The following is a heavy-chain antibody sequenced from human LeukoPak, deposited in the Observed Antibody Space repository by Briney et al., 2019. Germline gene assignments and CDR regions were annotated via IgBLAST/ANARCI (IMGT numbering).Heavy chain of an antibody. Sequence: GESLKISCKGSGYNFTNHWIGWVRQMPGKGLEWMGIIYPGDSDTRYSPSFQGQVTISADKSISTAYLQWSSLKASDTAMYYCARQGLHREQGPNDYWGQGTLVTVSS. CDR2: IYPGDSDT. J-gene: IGHJ4*02. CDR1: GYNFTNHW. CDR3: ARQGLHREQGPNDY. V-gene: IGHV5-51*01. D-gene: IGHD1-26*01.